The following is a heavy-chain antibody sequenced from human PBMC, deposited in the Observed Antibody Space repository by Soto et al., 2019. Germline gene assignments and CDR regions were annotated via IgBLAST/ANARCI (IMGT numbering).Heavy chain of an antibody. D-gene: IGHD2-21*02. CDR3: IQSRCGGDCLQSYASHYYYGMDV. J-gene: IGHJ6*02. V-gene: IGHV2-5*02. Sequence: QITLKESGPTLVKPTQTLTLTCTFSGFSLSTSGVGVGWIRQPPGKALEWLALIYWDDDKRYSPSLRSRLTINQDTSKNQMVLNMTNMDPVDTATYYCIQSRCGGDCLQSYASHYYYGMDVWGQGTTVTVSS. CDR1: GFSLSTSGVG. CDR2: IYWDDDK.